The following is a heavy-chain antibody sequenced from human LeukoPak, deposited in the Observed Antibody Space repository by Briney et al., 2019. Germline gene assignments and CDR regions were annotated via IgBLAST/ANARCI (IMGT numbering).Heavy chain of an antibody. V-gene: IGHV4-34*01. J-gene: IGHJ4*02. CDR3: ARDVLISRGWKYSSQYYFDY. CDR2: INHSGST. CDR1: GGSFSGYY. Sequence: SETLSPTCAVYGGSFSGYYWSWIRQPPGKGLEWIGEINHSGSTNYNPSLKSRVTISVDTSKNQFSLKLSSVTAADTAVYYCARDVLISRGWKYSSQYYFDYWGQGTLVTVSS. D-gene: IGHD6-19*01.